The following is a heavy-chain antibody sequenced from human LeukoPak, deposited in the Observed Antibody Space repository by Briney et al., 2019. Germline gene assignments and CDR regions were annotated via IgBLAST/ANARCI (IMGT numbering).Heavy chain of an antibody. Sequence: GGSLRLSCAASGFTFNTYWMHWVRQAPGKGLVWVSRINGGGSGTTYADSVKGRFTISRDNAKNTLYLQMNGLGAEDTAVYYCVRGLAARSYFDYWGQGTLVSVSS. J-gene: IGHJ4*02. CDR1: GFTFNTYW. CDR3: VRGLAARSYFDY. CDR2: INGGGSGT. D-gene: IGHD6-6*01. V-gene: IGHV3-74*01.